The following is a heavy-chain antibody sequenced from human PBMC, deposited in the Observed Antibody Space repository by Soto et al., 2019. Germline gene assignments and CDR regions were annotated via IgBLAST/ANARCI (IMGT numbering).Heavy chain of an antibody. CDR3: ARRYGYYFDY. V-gene: IGHV4-39*07. Sequence: PSETLSLTCTVSVGSISSGSYYWGWIRQPPGKGLEWIAYIYYSGSTYYNPSLKSRVTISVDTSKNQLSLKLSPVTAADTAVYYCARRYGYYFDYWGQGTLVTVSS. D-gene: IGHD3-9*01. CDR1: VGSISSGSYY. J-gene: IGHJ4*02. CDR2: IYYSGST.